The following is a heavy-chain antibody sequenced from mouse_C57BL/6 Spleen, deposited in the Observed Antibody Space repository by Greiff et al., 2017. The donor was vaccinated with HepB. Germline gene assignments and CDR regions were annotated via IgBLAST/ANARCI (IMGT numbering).Heavy chain of an antibody. CDR1: GFTFSDYY. D-gene: IGHD3-1*01. V-gene: IGHV5-16*01. J-gene: IGHJ1*03. CDR3: ARDLGGNYGYFDV. Sequence: EVQRVESEGGLVQPGSSMKLSCTASGFTFSDYYMAWVRQVPEKGLEWVANINYDGSSTYYLDSLKSRFIISRDNAKNILYLQMSSLKSEDTATYYCARDLGGNYGYFDVWGTGTTVTVSS. CDR2: INYDGSST.